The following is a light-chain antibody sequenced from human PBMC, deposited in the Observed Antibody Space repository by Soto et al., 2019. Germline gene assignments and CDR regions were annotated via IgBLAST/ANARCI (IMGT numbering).Light chain of an antibody. Sequence: IKMTQSPSTRSASVGDRVTITCRASQSISRWLAWYQQKPGKAPQPLIYDASSLKSGVPSRFRGNGSGTVFTLTISSLHPDYFATYYCQQYNTYSTFGQGTRLEIK. J-gene: IGKJ5*01. CDR3: QQYNTYST. CDR2: DAS. CDR1: QSISRW. V-gene: IGKV1-5*01.